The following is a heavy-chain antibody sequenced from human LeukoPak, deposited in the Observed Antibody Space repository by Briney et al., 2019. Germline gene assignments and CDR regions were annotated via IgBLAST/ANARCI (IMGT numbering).Heavy chain of an antibody. Sequence: GGSLRLSCAACGFTFSSYDMHWVRQTTGKGLEWVSPIGAAGDTYYPGSVKGQFTISRENAKNSLFLQMNSLRAGDTAVYFCAKSTRAVMAMMDVWGKGTTVTVSS. CDR2: IGAAGDT. D-gene: IGHD3-16*01. J-gene: IGHJ6*04. CDR1: GFTFSSYD. CDR3: AKSTRAVMAMMDV. V-gene: IGHV3-13*03.